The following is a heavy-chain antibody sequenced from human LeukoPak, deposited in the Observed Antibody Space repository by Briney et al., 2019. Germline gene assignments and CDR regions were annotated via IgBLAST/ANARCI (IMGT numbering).Heavy chain of an antibody. CDR1: GGSISSHY. CDR2: TYPTGST. Sequence: SETLSLTCTVSGGSISSHYWSWIRQPPGKGLEWIGYTYPTGSTNYNPSLKSRVTISVEKSKNQISLKLSSVTAADTAVYYCAGYSSSWYQGYFDYWGQGTLVTVSS. CDR3: AGYSSSWYQGYFDY. D-gene: IGHD6-13*01. J-gene: IGHJ4*02. V-gene: IGHV4-4*09.